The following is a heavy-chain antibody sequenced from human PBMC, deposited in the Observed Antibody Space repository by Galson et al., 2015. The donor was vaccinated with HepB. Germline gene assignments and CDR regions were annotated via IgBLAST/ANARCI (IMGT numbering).Heavy chain of an antibody. D-gene: IGHD6-13*01. CDR2: ISGSGKYI. J-gene: IGHJ4*02. Sequence: SLRLSCAASGFTSTSYGINWIRQAPGKGLEWVASISGSGKYIYYADSLKGRFTISRDNANNSVYLQVNSLRAEDTAVYYCARDGATGTGRHFDYWGQGTLVTASS. CDR3: ARDGATGTGRHFDY. CDR1: GFTSTSYG. V-gene: IGHV3-21*01.